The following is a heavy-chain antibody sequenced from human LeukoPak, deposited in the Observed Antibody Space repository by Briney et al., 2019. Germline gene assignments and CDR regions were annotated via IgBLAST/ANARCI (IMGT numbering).Heavy chain of an antibody. V-gene: IGHV4-38-2*02. CDR3: VRDRNYFFDY. CDR2: IFHSGIT. J-gene: IGHJ4*02. CDR1: NYSIRSGYF. Sequence: ASETLSLTCTVSNYSIRSGYFWGWIRQPPGKGLQWIGTIFHSGITYYDPSLRSRVTVSVDTSKNQFSLNLNSVTAADTAVYYCVRDRNYFFDYWGQGILVTVSS.